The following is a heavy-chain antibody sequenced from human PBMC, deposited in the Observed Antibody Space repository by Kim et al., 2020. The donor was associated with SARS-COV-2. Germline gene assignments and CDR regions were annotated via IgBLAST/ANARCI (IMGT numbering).Heavy chain of an antibody. CDR3: ARGGLPTVTPGNWFDP. CDR2: INHSGST. V-gene: IGHV4-34*01. D-gene: IGHD4-17*01. Sequence: SETLSLTCAVYGGSFSGYYWSWIRQPPGKGLEWIGEINHSGSTNYNPSLKSRVTISVDTSKNQFSLKLSSVTAADTAVYYCARGGLPTVTPGNWFDPWGQGTLVTVSS. J-gene: IGHJ5*02. CDR1: GGSFSGYY.